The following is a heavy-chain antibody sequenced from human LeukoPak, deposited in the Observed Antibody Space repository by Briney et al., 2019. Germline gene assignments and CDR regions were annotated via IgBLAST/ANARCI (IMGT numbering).Heavy chain of an antibody. CDR3: ARALYYDFWSGYSH. Sequence: ASVKVSCKASGYTFTSYGISWVRQAPGQGLEWMGWISAYNGNTNYAQKLQGRVTMTTDTSTSTAYMELRGLRSDDTAVYYCARALYYDFWSGYSHWGQGTLVTVSS. D-gene: IGHD3-3*01. V-gene: IGHV1-18*01. J-gene: IGHJ4*02. CDR1: GYTFTSYG. CDR2: ISAYNGNT.